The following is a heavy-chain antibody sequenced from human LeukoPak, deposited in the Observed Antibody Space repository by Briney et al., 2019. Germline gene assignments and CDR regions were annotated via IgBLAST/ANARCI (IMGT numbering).Heavy chain of an antibody. CDR3: ARVQPMFISRPHFDS. CDR1: GGTFSSYA. Sequence: ASVKVSCKASGGTFSSYAISWVRQAPGQGLEWMGGIIPIFGTANYAQKFQGRVTITADKSTSTAYMELSSLRSEDTAVYYCARVQPMFISRPHFDSWGQGTLVTVSS. V-gene: IGHV1-69*06. D-gene: IGHD6-13*01. J-gene: IGHJ4*02. CDR2: IIPIFGTA.